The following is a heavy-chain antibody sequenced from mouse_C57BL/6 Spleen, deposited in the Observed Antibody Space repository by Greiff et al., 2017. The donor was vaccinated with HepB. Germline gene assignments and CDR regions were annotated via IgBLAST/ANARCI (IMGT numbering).Heavy chain of an antibody. Sequence: DVMLVESGGGLVQPGGSLSLSCAASGFTFTDYYMSWVRQPPGKALEWLGFIRNKANGYTTEYSASVKGRFTISRDNSQSILYLQMNALRAEDSATYYCARIDDPAWFAYWGQGTLVTVSA. CDR1: GFTFTDYY. J-gene: IGHJ3*01. CDR3: ARIDDPAWFAY. V-gene: IGHV7-3*01. CDR2: IRNKANGYTT.